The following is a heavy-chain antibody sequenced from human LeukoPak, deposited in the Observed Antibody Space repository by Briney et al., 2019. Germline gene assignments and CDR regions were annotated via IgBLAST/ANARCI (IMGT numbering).Heavy chain of an antibody. CDR3: ARGRYDYGVHY. Sequence: GGSLRLSCAASGSTFSSYAMNWVRQAPGKGLEWVSTISGGGGSTYYADSVKGRFTISRDTSKNTLYLQMNSLRAEDTAVYYCARGRYDYGVHYWGQGTLVTVSS. CDR1: GSTFSSYA. D-gene: IGHD4-17*01. V-gene: IGHV3-23*01. J-gene: IGHJ4*02. CDR2: ISGGGGST.